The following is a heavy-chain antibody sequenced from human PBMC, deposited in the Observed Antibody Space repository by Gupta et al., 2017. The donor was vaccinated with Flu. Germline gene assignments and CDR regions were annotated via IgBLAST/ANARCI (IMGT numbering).Heavy chain of an antibody. CDR2: ISWNSGSI. J-gene: IGHJ5*02. D-gene: IGHD1-26*01. CDR1: GFTFDDYA. Sequence: EVQLVESGGGLVQPGRSLRLSCAASGFTFDDYAIHWVRQAPGKGLEWVSGISWNSGSIGYADSVKGRFTISRDNAKNSLYLQMNSLRAEDTALYYCANSFVFWELLSWGQGTLVTVSS. CDR3: ANSFVFWELLS. V-gene: IGHV3-9*01.